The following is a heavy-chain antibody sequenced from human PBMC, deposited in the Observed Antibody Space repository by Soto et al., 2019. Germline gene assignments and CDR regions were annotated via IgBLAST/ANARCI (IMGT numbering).Heavy chain of an antibody. CDR1: GGSISSGGYY. Sequence: QVQLQESGPGLVKPSQTLSLTCTVSGGSISSGGYYWSWIRQHPGKGLEWIGYIYYSGSTYYNPSLKSRVSRSVDTSKNQVSRKLSSVTAADTAVYYCARVPLYCSGGSCYSGGWYFDLWGRGTLVTVSS. CDR3: ARVPLYCSGGSCYSGGWYFDL. V-gene: IGHV4-31*03. CDR2: IYYSGST. J-gene: IGHJ2*01. D-gene: IGHD2-15*01.